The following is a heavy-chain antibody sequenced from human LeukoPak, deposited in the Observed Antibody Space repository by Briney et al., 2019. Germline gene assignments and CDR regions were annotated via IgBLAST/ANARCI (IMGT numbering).Heavy chain of an antibody. CDR1: AFSISSDYY. CDR3: ARHDVTEVAFDI. CDR2: VSHSGGT. V-gene: IGHV4-38-2*02. Sequence: SETLSLTCTVSAFSISSDYYWGWIRQPPGKGLEWFGSVSHSGGTYYNPSLKSRVTISVDTSKNQLSLKVGSVTAADTAVYYCARHDVTEVAFDIWGQGTMVTVSS. J-gene: IGHJ3*02.